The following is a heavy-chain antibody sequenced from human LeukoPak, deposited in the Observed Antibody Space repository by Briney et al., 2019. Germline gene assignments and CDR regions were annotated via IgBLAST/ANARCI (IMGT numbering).Heavy chain of an antibody. Sequence: GGSLRLSCAASGFTFSTSWMRWVRQAPGKGLEWVANIKEDGSEKWYMDSVKGRFTISRDNANNSLYLQMNSLRAEDTAVFYCAKGDYFDYWGQGTLVTVSS. CDR2: IKEDGSEK. J-gene: IGHJ4*02. V-gene: IGHV3-7*01. CDR3: AKGDYFDY. D-gene: IGHD3-16*01. CDR1: GFTFSTSW.